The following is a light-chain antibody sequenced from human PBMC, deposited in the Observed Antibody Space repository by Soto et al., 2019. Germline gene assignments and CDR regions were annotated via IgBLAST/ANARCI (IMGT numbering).Light chain of an antibody. Sequence: DIQMTQSPSALSASVGDRVTITCRASQSISSWLAWYQQKPGKAPKLLIYKATSLQSGVPSRFSGSGSGTEFTLTISSLQPDDFATYYCQQYGSFSQATFGQGTKVEIK. V-gene: IGKV1-5*03. J-gene: IGKJ1*01. CDR3: QQYGSFSQAT. CDR2: KAT. CDR1: QSISSW.